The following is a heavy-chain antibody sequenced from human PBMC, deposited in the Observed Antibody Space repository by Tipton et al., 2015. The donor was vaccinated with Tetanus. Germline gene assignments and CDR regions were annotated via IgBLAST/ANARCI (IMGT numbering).Heavy chain of an antibody. J-gene: IGHJ4*02. CDR3: ARANSEFPKKGPFDF. CDR2: ISYSGST. V-gene: IGHV4-61*08. Sequence: TLSLTCSVSGGSLRSGDYQWNWIRQPPGKGLEWLAYISYSGSTNSNYSLKSRITISRDTSKNQVSLKLTSVTAADTAVYYCARANSEFPKKGPFDFWGQGKLVIVSS. CDR1: GGSLRSGDYQ. D-gene: IGHD2/OR15-2a*01.